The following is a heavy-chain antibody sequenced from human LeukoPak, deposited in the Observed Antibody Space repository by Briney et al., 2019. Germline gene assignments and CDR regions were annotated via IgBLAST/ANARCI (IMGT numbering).Heavy chain of an antibody. CDR3: ARDKPPEMARNAFDI. Sequence: SVKVSCKXSGGTFSSYAISWVRQAPGQGLEWMGGIIPIFGTANYAQKFQGRVTITTDESTSTAYMELSSLRSEDTAVYYCARDKPPEMARNAFDIWGQGTMVTVSS. CDR1: GGTFSSYA. V-gene: IGHV1-69*05. CDR2: IIPIFGTA. D-gene: IGHD5-24*01. J-gene: IGHJ3*02.